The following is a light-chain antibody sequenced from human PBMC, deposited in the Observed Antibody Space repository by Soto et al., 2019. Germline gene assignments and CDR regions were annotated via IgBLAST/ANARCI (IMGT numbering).Light chain of an antibody. CDR2: DAS. CDR1: QDIGSA. Sequence: IQLTQSPSSLSASVGDRVTITCRAGQDIGSALAWYQQRPGKAPKLLLYDASNWAAGVPSRFSGSGSGTDFTLTITSLRPEDFAVYYCQQFNGFPLTFGGGTKVQIK. V-gene: IGKV1-13*02. J-gene: IGKJ4*01. CDR3: QQFNGFPLT.